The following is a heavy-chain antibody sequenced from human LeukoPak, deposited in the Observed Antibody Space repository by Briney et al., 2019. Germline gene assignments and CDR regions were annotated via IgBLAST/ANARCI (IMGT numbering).Heavy chain of an antibody. D-gene: IGHD3-22*01. J-gene: IGHJ3*02. CDR3: ARAYSSGYSHDAFDI. V-gene: IGHV1-8*03. CDR1: GYTFTSYD. CDR2: MNPNSGNT. Sequence: ASVKVSCKASGYTFTSYDINWVRQATGHGLEWMGWMNPNSGNTGYAQKFQGRVTITRNTSISTAYMELGRLRSEDTAVYYCARAYSSGYSHDAFDIWGQGTMVTVSS.